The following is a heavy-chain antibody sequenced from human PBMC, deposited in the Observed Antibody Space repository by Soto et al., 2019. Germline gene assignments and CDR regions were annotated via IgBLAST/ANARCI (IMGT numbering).Heavy chain of an antibody. J-gene: IGHJ3*02. D-gene: IGHD2-2*01. CDR3: AKDGGRYCSSTSCLDTFDM. CDR1: GFTFSSYA. Sequence: EVQLLESGGGLVQPGGSLRLSCAASGFTFSSYAMSWVLQAPGKGLECVSTISGSGGSTYYADSVKGRFTISRDNSNNTLYLQMNNLRAEDTAVYYCAKDGGRYCSSTSCLDTFDMWGQGTMVTVSS. CDR2: ISGSGGST. V-gene: IGHV3-23*01.